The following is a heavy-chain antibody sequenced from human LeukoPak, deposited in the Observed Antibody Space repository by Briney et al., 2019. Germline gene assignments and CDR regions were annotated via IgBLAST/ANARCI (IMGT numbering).Heavy chain of an antibody. CDR2: IYYSGST. Sequence: PSETLSLTCTVSGRSISSYYWSWIRQPPGQGLEWIGYIYYSGSTNYNPSLKSRVTISVDTSKNQFSLKLSSVTAADTAVYYCARHVFWSGVGFDPWGQGTLVTVSS. CDR1: GRSISSYY. V-gene: IGHV4-59*08. CDR3: ARHVFWSGVGFDP. D-gene: IGHD3-10*01. J-gene: IGHJ5*02.